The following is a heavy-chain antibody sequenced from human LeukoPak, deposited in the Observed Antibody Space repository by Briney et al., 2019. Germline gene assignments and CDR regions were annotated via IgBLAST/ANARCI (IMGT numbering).Heavy chain of an antibody. CDR3: AREAPLGGSGSYWDYYYYMDV. V-gene: IGHV4-59*01. J-gene: IGHJ6*03. CDR2: IYYSGST. CDR1: GGSISSYY. Sequence: SETLSLTCTVSGGSISSYYWSWIRQPPGKGLEWIGYIYYSGSTNYNPSLKSRVTISVDTSKNQFSLKLSSVTAADTAVYYCAREAPLGGSGSYWDYYYYMDVWGKGTTVTVSS. D-gene: IGHD3-10*01.